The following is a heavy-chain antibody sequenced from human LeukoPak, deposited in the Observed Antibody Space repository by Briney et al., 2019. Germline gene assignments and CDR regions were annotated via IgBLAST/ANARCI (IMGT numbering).Heavy chain of an antibody. V-gene: IGHV1-2*02. J-gene: IGHJ4*02. Sequence: ASVKVSCKASGYTFTGYYMHWVRQAPGQGLEWMGWINPNSGGTNYAQKFQGRVTMTRDTSISTAYMELSRLRSGDTAVYYCARAFRTSNYYDSSGTEALGYWGQGTLVTVSS. D-gene: IGHD3-22*01. CDR2: INPNSGGT. CDR3: ARAFRTSNYYDSSGTEALGY. CDR1: GYTFTGYY.